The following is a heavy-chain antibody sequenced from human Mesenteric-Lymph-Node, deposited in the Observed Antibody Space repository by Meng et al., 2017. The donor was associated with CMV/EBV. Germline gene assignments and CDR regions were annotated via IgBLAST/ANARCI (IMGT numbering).Heavy chain of an antibody. Sequence: SGYTLTSYYMHWARQAPGQGLEWMGISNPSGGSTSYAQKFQGRVTMTRDTSTSTVYMELSSLRSEDTAVYYCARDLNTWLLDGESDYWGQGTLVTAPQ. CDR3: ARDLNTWLLDGESDY. CDR1: GYTLTSYY. V-gene: IGHV1-46*01. CDR2: SNPSGGST. J-gene: IGHJ4*02. D-gene: IGHD5-12*01.